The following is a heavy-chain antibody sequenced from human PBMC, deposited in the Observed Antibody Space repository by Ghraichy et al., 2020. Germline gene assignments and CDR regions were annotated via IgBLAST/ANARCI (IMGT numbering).Heavy chain of an antibody. Sequence: SETLSLTCTVSGGSISGYYWSWIRQPPGKGLEWIGWIYYSGSTSYNPSLNGRVTILVDTSKNQFSLKLSSVTAADTAVYYCARHGGRGYSYEIGNKPWYFDLWGRGTLVTVSS. CDR2: IYYSGST. V-gene: IGHV4-59*08. J-gene: IGHJ2*01. CDR3: ARHGGRGYSYEIGNKPWYFDL. CDR1: GGSISGYY. D-gene: IGHD5-18*01.